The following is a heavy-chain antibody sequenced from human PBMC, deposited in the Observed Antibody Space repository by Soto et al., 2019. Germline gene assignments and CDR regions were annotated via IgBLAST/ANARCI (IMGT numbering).Heavy chain of an antibody. Sequence: QVQLVQSGAEVKKPGSSVKLSCRASGGHFDRFALSWLRQAHGQGLEWMGGIIPFLSATSYAQKFQGRVTITADESARTLSLELRSLTSDDTAVYYCARGEDDYGDFGSMDVWGQGTSVTVSS. D-gene: IGHD4-17*01. CDR2: IIPFLSAT. V-gene: IGHV1-69*01. CDR1: GGHFDRFA. J-gene: IGHJ6*02. CDR3: ARGEDDYGDFGSMDV.